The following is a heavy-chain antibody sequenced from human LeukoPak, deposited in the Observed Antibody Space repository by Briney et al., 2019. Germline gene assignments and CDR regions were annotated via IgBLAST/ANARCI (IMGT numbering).Heavy chain of an antibody. V-gene: IGHV3-53*01. CDR1: GFTVSRNY. J-gene: IGHJ6*02. CDR2: IFSGGST. Sequence: GGSLRLSCAASGFTVSRNYMIWVRQAPGKGLEWVSVIFSGGSTYYADSVKGRFTISRDSSKNTLYLQMNSLRAEDTAVYYCARDRYVDTAMVDNYGMDVWGQGTTVTVSS. CDR3: ARDRYVDTAMVDNYGMDV. D-gene: IGHD5-18*01.